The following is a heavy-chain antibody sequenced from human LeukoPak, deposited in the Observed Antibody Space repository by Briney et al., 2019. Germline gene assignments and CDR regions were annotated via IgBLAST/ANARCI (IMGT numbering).Heavy chain of an antibody. CDR1: GYTFTDYF. CDR3: ARMALDGGDSIGFDS. V-gene: IGHV1-2*02. D-gene: IGHD2-21*02. J-gene: IGHJ5*01. Sequence: ASVKVSCKASGYTFTDYFIHWVRQAPGQGLEWMGWINPNIGDASYAQKFQDRVTMTRDRSINTAYMELSRLTSDDTAVYYCARMALDGGDSIGFDSWGQGALVTVSS. CDR2: INPNIGDA.